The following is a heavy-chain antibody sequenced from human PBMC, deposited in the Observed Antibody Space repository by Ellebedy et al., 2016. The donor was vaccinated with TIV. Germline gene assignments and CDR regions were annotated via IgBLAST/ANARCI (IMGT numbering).Heavy chain of an antibody. CDR1: AFTFSRYA. J-gene: IGHJ4*02. CDR3: ANSIVVVTAFGY. D-gene: IGHD2-21*02. Sequence: GGSLRLSXAASAFTFSRYAMSWVRQAPGKGLEWVSAITGSGVSTYYADSVKGRFTISRDNSKNTLYLQMNSLRAEDTAVYYCANSIVVVTAFGYWGQGTLVTVSS. CDR2: ITGSGVST. V-gene: IGHV3-23*01.